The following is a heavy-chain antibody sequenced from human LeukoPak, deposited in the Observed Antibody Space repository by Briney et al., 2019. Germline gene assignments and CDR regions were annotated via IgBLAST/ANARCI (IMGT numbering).Heavy chain of an antibody. CDR2: IYPGDSDT. D-gene: IGHD6-6*01. CDR1: GYSFTSYW. CDR3: ARLGAGSSQSSLSLDY. J-gene: IGHJ4*02. V-gene: IGHV5-51*01. Sequence: GESLKISCKGSGYSFTSYWIGWMRQMPGKGLEWMGIIYPGDSDTRYSPSFQGQVTISADKSISTAYLQWSSLKASDTAMYYCARLGAGSSQSSLSLDYWGQGTLVTVSS.